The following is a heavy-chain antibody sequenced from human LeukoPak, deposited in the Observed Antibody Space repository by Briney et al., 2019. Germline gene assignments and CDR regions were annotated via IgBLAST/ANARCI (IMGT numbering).Heavy chain of an antibody. J-gene: IGHJ2*01. CDR2: ISSSSTI. V-gene: IGHV3-48*04. Sequence: GGSLRLSCAASGFTFSSYGMNWVRQAPGKGLEWVSYISSSSTIYYADSVKGRFTISRDNAKNSLYLQMNSLRAEDTALYYCARDHGSGSLWYFDLWGRGTLVTVSS. CDR1: GFTFSSYG. CDR3: ARDHGSGSLWYFDL. D-gene: IGHD3-10*01.